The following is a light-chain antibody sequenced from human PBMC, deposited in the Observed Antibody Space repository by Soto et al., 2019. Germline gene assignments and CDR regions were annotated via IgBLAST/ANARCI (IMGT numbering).Light chain of an antibody. V-gene: IGKV3-15*01. J-gene: IGKJ1*01. CDR1: QTLGSN. Sequence: DIVMTQSPATLSVSLGERATLSCRASQTLGSNLAWYQQKPGQAPRLLIYGASTRATGVPARISGSGSGTEFTLTISSLQSEDFAVYYCQQYNNWPPTWTFGQGTKV. CDR2: GAS. CDR3: QQYNNWPPTWT.